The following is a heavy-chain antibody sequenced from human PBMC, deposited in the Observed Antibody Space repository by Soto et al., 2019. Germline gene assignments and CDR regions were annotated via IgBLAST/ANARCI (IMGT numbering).Heavy chain of an antibody. J-gene: IGHJ4*02. V-gene: IGHV5-51*01. CDR2: IYPGDSDT. CDR1: GYIFTTYW. CDR3: ARMREYQPNRSIDY. Sequence: GESLKISCKGSGYIFTTYWIGWVRQMPGKGLEWMGIIYPGDSDTRYSPSFQGQVTISVDKSITTAYLQWSSLKASDTAMYYCARMREYQPNRSIDYWGQGTLVTVSS. D-gene: IGHD2-2*01.